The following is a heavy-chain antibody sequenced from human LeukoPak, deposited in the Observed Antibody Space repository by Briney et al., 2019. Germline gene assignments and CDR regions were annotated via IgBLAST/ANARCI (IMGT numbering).Heavy chain of an antibody. Sequence: PGGSLRLSCAASGFTFSNAWMNWVRQAPGKGLEWVGRIKSKTDGGTTDYAAPVKGRFTISRDDSKNTLYLLMNSLKTEDTAVYYCTTDRFLEWLFDYWGQGTLVTVSS. CDR3: TTDRFLEWLFDY. J-gene: IGHJ4*02. CDR1: GFTFSNAW. V-gene: IGHV3-15*07. CDR2: IKSKTDGGTT. D-gene: IGHD3-3*01.